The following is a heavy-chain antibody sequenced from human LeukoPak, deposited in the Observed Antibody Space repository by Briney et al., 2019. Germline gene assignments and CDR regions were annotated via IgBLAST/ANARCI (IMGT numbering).Heavy chain of an antibody. CDR3: AKDPVRYFDWLSPYFDY. CDR1: GFTFSSYA. CDR2: ISGSGGST. D-gene: IGHD3-9*01. Sequence: GGSLRFSCAASGFTFSSYAMSWVRQAPGKGLEWVSAISGSGGSTYYADSVKGRFTISRDNSKNTLYLQMNSLRAEDTAVYYCAKDPVRYFDWLSPYFDYWGQGTLVTVSS. J-gene: IGHJ4*02. V-gene: IGHV3-23*01.